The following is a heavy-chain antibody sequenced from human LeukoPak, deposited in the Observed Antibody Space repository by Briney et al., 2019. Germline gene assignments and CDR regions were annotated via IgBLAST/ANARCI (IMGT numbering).Heavy chain of an antibody. CDR1: GYTLTELS. Sequence: ASVTVSCKVSGYTLTELSMHWVRQAPGKGLEWMGGFDPEDGETIYAQKFQGRVTMTEDTSTDTAYMELSSLRSEDTAVYYCATDPNDFWSGYYHYWGQGTLVTVSS. V-gene: IGHV1-24*01. CDR3: ATDPNDFWSGYYHY. CDR2: FDPEDGET. J-gene: IGHJ4*02. D-gene: IGHD3-3*01.